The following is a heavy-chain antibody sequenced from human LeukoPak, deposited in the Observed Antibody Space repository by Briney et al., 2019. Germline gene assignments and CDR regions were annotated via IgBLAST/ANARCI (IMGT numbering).Heavy chain of an antibody. CDR3: AREGEYDFWSGYLTG. V-gene: IGHV3-48*01. CDR1: GFTFSSYS. J-gene: IGHJ4*02. D-gene: IGHD3-3*01. CDR2: ISSSSSTI. Sequence: GGSLRLSCAASGFTFSSYSMTWVRQAPGKGLEWVSYISSSSSTIYYADSVKGRFTISRDNAKNSLYLQMNSLRAEDTAVYYCAREGEYDFWSGYLTGWGQGTLVTVSS.